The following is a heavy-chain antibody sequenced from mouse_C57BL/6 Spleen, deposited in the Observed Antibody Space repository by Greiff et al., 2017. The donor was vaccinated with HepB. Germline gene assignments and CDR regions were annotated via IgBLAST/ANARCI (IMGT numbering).Heavy chain of an antibody. CDR2: INPGSGGT. Sequence: VKLMESGAELVRPGTSVKVSCKASGYAFTNYLIEWVKQRPGQGLEWIGVINPGSGGTNYNEKFKGKATLTADKSSSTAYMQLSSLTSEDSAVYFCAREDYDYDEGAMDYWGQGTSVTVSS. CDR1: GYAFTNYL. V-gene: IGHV1-54*01. D-gene: IGHD2-4*01. CDR3: AREDYDYDEGAMDY. J-gene: IGHJ4*01.